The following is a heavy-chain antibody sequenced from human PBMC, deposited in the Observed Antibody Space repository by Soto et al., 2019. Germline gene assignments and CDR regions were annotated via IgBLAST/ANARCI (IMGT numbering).Heavy chain of an antibody. V-gene: IGHV3-74*01. CDR1: GFTFRSYW. Sequence: GSLRLSCAASGFTFRSYWMQWVRQAPGKGLVWVSWINSDGSSTSYADSVKGRFTISRDNAKNTLYLQMNSLRTEDTAVYYCARALDFWSAYFDYWGQGSLVTVSS. CDR3: ARALDFWSAYFDY. CDR2: INSDGSST. J-gene: IGHJ4*02. D-gene: IGHD3-3*01.